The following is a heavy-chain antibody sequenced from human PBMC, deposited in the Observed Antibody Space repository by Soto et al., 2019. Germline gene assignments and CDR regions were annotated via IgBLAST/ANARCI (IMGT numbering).Heavy chain of an antibody. J-gene: IGHJ4*02. Sequence: QLVQSGPEVKKPGSSVKVSCKDSGGLFSSFAISWVRLAPGQGLEWLGGIIPVFGTTYYAEKFQDRVTVTADKSTNTAYMELTSLTSGDTAIYYCARGGGPYVGCNEFWGQGTLVTVSS. D-gene: IGHD3-16*01. CDR1: GGLFSSFA. CDR2: IIPVFGTT. CDR3: ARGGGPYVGCNEF. V-gene: IGHV1-69*06.